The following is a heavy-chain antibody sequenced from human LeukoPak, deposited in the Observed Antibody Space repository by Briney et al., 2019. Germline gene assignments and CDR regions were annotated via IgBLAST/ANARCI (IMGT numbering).Heavy chain of an antibody. V-gene: IGHV1-69*13. CDR3: ARSDSSGYEGNPAWFDY. CDR2: INPIFGTA. D-gene: IGHD3-22*01. J-gene: IGHJ4*02. Sequence: ASVEVSCKASGYTFTGYYMHWVRQAPGQGLEWMGWINPIFGTANYAQKFQGRVTITADESTSTAYMELSSLRSEDTAVYYCARSDSSGYEGNPAWFDYWGQGTLVTVSS. CDR1: GYTFTGYY.